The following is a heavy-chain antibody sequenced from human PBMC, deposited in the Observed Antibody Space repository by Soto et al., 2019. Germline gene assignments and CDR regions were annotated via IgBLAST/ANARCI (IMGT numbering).Heavy chain of an antibody. CDR1: GGSVSSGSYY. Sequence: KPSETLSLTCTVSGGSVSSGSYYWSWIRQPPGKGLEWIGYIYYSGSTNYNPSLKSRVTISVDTSKNQFSLKLSSVTAADTAVYYCASDGRYSSSVGDFDYWGQGTLVTVSS. CDR3: ASDGRYSSSVGDFDY. CDR2: IYYSGST. V-gene: IGHV4-61*01. J-gene: IGHJ4*02. D-gene: IGHD6-6*01.